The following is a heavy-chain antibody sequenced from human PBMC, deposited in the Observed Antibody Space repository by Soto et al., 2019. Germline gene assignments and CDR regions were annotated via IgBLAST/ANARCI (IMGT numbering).Heavy chain of an antibody. CDR1: GFTFSNAW. V-gene: IGHV3-15*01. J-gene: IGHJ4*02. CDR2: IKSKTDGGTT. CDR3: TTETLSSSSWYYFDY. Sequence: GGSLRLSCAASGFTFSNAWMSWVRQAPGKGLEWVGRIKSKTDGGTTDYAAPVKGRFTISRDDSKNTLYLQMNSLKTEDTAVYYCTTETLSSSSWYYFDYWGQGTLVTVSS. D-gene: IGHD6-13*01.